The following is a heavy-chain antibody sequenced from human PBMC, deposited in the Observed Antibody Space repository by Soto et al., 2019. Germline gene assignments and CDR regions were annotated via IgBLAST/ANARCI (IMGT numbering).Heavy chain of an antibody. CDR1: GFTFSSYW. Sequence: GGSLRLSCAASGFTFSSYWMSWVRQAPGKGLEWVANIKPDGSARWYVDSVKGRFTISRDNAKNSLYLQMNSLRAEDTAVYYCATHCSGGSCYSGYWGQGTLVTVSS. V-gene: IGHV3-7*02. J-gene: IGHJ4*02. CDR2: IKPDGSAR. D-gene: IGHD2-15*01. CDR3: ATHCSGGSCYSGY.